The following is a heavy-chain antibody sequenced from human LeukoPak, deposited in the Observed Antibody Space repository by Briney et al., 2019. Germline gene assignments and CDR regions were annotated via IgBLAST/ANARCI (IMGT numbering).Heavy chain of an antibody. J-gene: IGHJ4*02. Sequence: SETLSLTCAVYGGSFSGYYWSWIRQPPGKGLEWIGEINHSGSTNYNPSLKSRVTISVDTPKNQFSLKLSSVTAADTAVYYCANLQLHPFDYWGQGTLVTVSS. V-gene: IGHV4-34*01. CDR1: GGSFSGYY. CDR2: INHSGST. CDR3: ANLQLHPFDY. D-gene: IGHD5-24*01.